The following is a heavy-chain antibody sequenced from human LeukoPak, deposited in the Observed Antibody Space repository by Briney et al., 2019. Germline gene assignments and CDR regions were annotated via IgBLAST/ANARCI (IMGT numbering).Heavy chain of an antibody. V-gene: IGHV3-15*01. CDR3: TTDLSELDDSGYYAKYFHH. CDR1: GFTFSKVW. Sequence: GGSLRLSCAASGFTFSKVWMSWVRQAPGKGLEWVGRIKSKTDGGTIDYAAPVKGRFTISRDDSKDALFLQMNSLKTEDTAVYYCTTDLSELDDSGYYAKYFHHWGQGTLVSVSS. D-gene: IGHD3-22*01. J-gene: IGHJ1*01. CDR2: IKSKTDGGTI.